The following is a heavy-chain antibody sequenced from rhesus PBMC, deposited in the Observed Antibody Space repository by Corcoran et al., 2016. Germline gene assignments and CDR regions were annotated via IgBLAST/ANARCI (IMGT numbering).Heavy chain of an antibody. Sequence: EVQLGEYGAGLGQPGGTLRLPSAAAGFTISNSWMNRIAQDPGKGLFWVSRTNRTAAGGPSDFAASVKFRFPISRDASMHTLYLQMNSLNTADTAVYYCTTDASSIFWRRGVLVTVSS. CDR3: TTDASSIF. CDR2: TNRTAAGGPS. J-gene: IGHJ5-2*02. V-gene: IGHV3S45*01. D-gene: IGHD3-40*01. CDR1: GFTISNSW.